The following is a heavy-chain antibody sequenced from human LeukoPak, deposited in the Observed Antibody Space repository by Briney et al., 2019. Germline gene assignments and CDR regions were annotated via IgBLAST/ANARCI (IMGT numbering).Heavy chain of an antibody. J-gene: IGHJ6*04. V-gene: IGHV4-61*02. CDR1: GGSISSGSYY. Sequence: PSETLSLTCTVSGGSISSGSYYWSWIRQPAGKGLEWIGRIYTSGSTNYNPSLKSRVTISVDTSKNQFSLKLSSVTAADTAVYYCARGELRYFEGLDVWGKGTTVTASS. CDR3: ARGELRYFEGLDV. D-gene: IGHD3-9*01. CDR2: IYTSGST.